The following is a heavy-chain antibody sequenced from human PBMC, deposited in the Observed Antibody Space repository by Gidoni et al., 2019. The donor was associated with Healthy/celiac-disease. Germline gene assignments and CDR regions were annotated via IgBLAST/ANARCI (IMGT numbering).Heavy chain of an antibody. CDR2: IYYSGST. D-gene: IGHD6-13*01. CDR3: ARRSGSSADYFDY. Sequence: QVQLQESGPGLVKPSQPLSLTCTVSGGSIRSGGYYWSWIRQHPGKGLEWIGYIYYSGSTYYNPSLKSRVTISVDTSKNQFSLKLSSVTAADTAVYYCARRSGSSADYFDYWGQGTLVTVSS. CDR1: GGSIRSGGYY. J-gene: IGHJ4*02. V-gene: IGHV4-31*03.